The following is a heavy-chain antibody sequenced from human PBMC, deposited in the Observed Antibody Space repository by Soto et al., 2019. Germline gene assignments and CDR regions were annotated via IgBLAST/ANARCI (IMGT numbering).Heavy chain of an antibody. J-gene: IGHJ6*03. V-gene: IGHV3-66*01. CDR2: IYSGGST. D-gene: IGHD2-2*02. CDR1: GFTVSSNY. Sequence: GGSLRLSCAASGFTVSSNYMSWVRQAPGKGLEWGSVIYSGGSTYYADSVKGRFTISRDNSKNTLYLQMNSLRAEDTAVYYCARDCSSTSCYSHSYLAVWGKGTTVTVSS. CDR3: ARDCSSTSCYSHSYLAV.